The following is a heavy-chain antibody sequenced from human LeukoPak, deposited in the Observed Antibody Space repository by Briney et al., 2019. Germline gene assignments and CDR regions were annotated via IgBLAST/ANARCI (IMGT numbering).Heavy chain of an antibody. V-gene: IGHV4-30-4*01. Sequence: SETLSLTCTVSGGSISSGDYYWSWIRQPPGKGLEWIGYIYYSGSTYYNPSLKSRVTISVDTSKNQFSLKLSSVTAATPALYSCARDSGYHFWSGNPGLVYWGQGTLVNVSS. CDR2: IYYSGST. D-gene: IGHD3-3*01. CDR3: ARDSGYHFWSGNPGLVY. CDR1: GGSISSGDYY. J-gene: IGHJ4*02.